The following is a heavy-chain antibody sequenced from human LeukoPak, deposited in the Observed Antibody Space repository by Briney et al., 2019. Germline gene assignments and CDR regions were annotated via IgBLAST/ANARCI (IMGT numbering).Heavy chain of an antibody. Sequence: VASATVSCKASGYTFISYGISWVRQAPGQGLEWMGWISAYNGNTNYAQKLQGRVTMTTDTSTSTAYMELRSLRSDDTAVYYCARDYYDSSGHGPYYFDYWGQGTLVTVSS. D-gene: IGHD3-22*01. V-gene: IGHV1-18*01. CDR3: ARDYYDSSGHGPYYFDY. CDR2: ISAYNGNT. J-gene: IGHJ4*02. CDR1: GYTFISYG.